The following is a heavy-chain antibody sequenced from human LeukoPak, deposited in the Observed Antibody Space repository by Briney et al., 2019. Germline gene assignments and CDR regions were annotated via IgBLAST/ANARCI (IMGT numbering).Heavy chain of an antibody. V-gene: IGHV5-51*01. CDR2: IYPGDSDT. J-gene: IGHJ5*02. Sequence: HGESLKISCKGSGYSFTSHWIGWVRQTPGKGLEWMAIIYPGDSDTRYSPSFQGQVTISADKSSSIAYLQWSSLKASDTAMYYCARQEGSGWFDQWGQGTLVTVSS. D-gene: IGHD6-19*01. CDR1: GYSFTSHW. CDR3: ARQEGSGWFDQ.